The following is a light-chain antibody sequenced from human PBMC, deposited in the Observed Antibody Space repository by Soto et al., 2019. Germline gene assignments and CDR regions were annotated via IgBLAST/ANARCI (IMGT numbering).Light chain of an antibody. Sequence: DIQMTQFPSTLSASVGDRVTITCRASQSIRSWLAWYQQKPGKAPKLLIYDGSSLQSGVPSGFSGSGSGTEFALTINSLQPDDFATYYCQQYSAYPYTFGQGTKVE. V-gene: IGKV1-5*01. CDR2: DGS. CDR3: QQYSAYPYT. J-gene: IGKJ2*01. CDR1: QSIRSW.